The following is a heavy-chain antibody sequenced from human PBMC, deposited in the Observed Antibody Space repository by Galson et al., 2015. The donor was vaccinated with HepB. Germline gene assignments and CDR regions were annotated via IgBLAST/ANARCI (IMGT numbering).Heavy chain of an antibody. CDR1: GGTFSSYA. V-gene: IGHV1-69*04. Sequence: SVKVSCKASGGTFSSYAISWVRQAPGQGLEWMGRIIPILGIANYAQKFQGRVTITADESTSTAYMELSSLRSEDTAVYYCARDLRSHKYYDSSGYYYYSAFDIWGQGTMVTVSS. CDR3: ARDLRSHKYYDSSGYYYYSAFDI. CDR2: IIPILGIA. J-gene: IGHJ3*02. D-gene: IGHD3-22*01.